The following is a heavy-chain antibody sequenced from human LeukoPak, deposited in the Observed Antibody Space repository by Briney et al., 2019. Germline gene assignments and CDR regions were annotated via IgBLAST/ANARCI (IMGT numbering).Heavy chain of an antibody. CDR2: ISYDGSNK. V-gene: IGHV3-30-3*01. Sequence: GRSLRLSCAASGFTFSSYAMHWVRQAPGKGLEWVAVISYDGSNKYYADSVKGRFTISRDNSKNTLYLQTNSLRAEDTAVYYCATLPGDSSGYSLDYWGQGTLVTVSS. CDR1: GFTFSSYA. CDR3: ATLPGDSSGYSLDY. D-gene: IGHD3-22*01. J-gene: IGHJ4*02.